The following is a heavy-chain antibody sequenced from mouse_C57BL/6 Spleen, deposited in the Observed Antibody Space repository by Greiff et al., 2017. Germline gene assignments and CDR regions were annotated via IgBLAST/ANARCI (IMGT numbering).Heavy chain of an antibody. D-gene: IGHD2-13*01. CDR2: IYPRSGNT. CDR1: GYTFTSYG. J-gene: IGHJ3*01. Sequence: QVQLQQSGAELARPGASVKLSCKASGYTFTSYGISWVKQRTGQGLEWIGEIYPRSGNTYYNETFKGKATLTADKSSSTAYMELRSLTSADSAVYFCTRSGCGEEEGVSYGGKGTVVTVSA. V-gene: IGHV1-81*01. CDR3: TRSGCGEEEGVSY.